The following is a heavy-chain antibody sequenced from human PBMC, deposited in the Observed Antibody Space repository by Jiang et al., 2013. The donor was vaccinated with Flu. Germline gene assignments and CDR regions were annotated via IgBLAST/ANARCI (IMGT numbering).Heavy chain of an antibody. CDR1: GGPITDNDYY. CDR2: IYYHGGK. J-gene: IGHJ3*02. Sequence: GLVKPSQTLSLTCTVSGGPITDNDYYWGWLRQSPGKGLEWIASIYYHGGKYYNPSLRRRLTISLDRSKSQFSLELTSVTAADTAMYYCATPGPIGHAFDIWGHGTMATVSS. D-gene: IGHD3-10*01. V-gene: IGHV4-39*01. CDR3: ATPGPIGHAFDI.